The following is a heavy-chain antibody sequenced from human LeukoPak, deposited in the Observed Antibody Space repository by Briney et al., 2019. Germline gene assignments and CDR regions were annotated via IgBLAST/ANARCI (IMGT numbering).Heavy chain of an antibody. J-gene: IGHJ4*02. V-gene: IGHV1-18*01. CDR1: GYTFTSYG. D-gene: IGHD3-22*01. Sequence: GASVKVSCKASGYTFTSYGISWVRQAPGQGLEWMGWISAYNGNTNYAQKFQGRVTITTDTSTSTAYMELRSLRSDDTAVYYCARTAHDSSGYYQNYFDYWGQGTLVTVSS. CDR3: ARTAHDSSGYYQNYFDY. CDR2: ISAYNGNT.